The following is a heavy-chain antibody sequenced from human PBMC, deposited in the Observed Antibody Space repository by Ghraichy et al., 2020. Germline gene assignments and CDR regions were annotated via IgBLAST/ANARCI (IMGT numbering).Heavy chain of an antibody. D-gene: IGHD3-10*01. CDR1: GFTFSSYA. Sequence: GGSLRLSCAASGFTFSSYAMSWVRQAPGKGLEWVSAISGSGGSTYYADSVKGRFTISRDNSKNTLYLQMNSLRAEDTAVYYCAKSQQPAMVRGVFDYWGQGTLVTVSS. CDR3: AKSQQPAMVRGVFDY. J-gene: IGHJ4*02. V-gene: IGHV3-23*01. CDR2: ISGSGGST.